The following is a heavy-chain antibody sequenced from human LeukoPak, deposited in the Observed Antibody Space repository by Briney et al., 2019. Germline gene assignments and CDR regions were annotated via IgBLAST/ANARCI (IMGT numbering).Heavy chain of an antibody. CDR3: ASDDILTGYLFY. CDR2: IIPIFGTA. J-gene: IGHJ4*02. Sequence: ASVKVSCKASGGTFSSYAISWVRQAPGQGLEWMGRIIPIFGTANYAQKFQGRVTITTDESTSTAYMELSSLRSEDTAVYYCASDDILTGYLFYWGQGTLVTVSS. V-gene: IGHV1-69*05. D-gene: IGHD3-9*01. CDR1: GGTFSSYA.